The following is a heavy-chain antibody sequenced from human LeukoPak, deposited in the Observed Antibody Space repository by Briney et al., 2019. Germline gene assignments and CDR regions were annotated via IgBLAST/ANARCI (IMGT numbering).Heavy chain of an antibody. CDR2: ISSSSSTI. Sequence: GGSLRLSRAASGFTFSSYSMNWVRQAPGKGLEWVSYISSSSSTIYYADSVKGRFTISRDNAKNSLYLQMNSLRAEDTAVYYCARRIAATAVRFDYWGQGTLVTVSS. V-gene: IGHV3-48*04. J-gene: IGHJ4*02. CDR1: GFTFSSYS. D-gene: IGHD6-13*01. CDR3: ARRIAATAVRFDY.